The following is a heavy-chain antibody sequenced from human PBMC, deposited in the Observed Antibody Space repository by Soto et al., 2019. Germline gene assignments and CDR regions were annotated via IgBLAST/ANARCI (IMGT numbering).Heavy chain of an antibody. J-gene: IGHJ5*01. D-gene: IGHD1-26*01. V-gene: IGHV4-30-2*01. CDR3: TRGDRYGGSYSDWFDS. Sequence: QLLLQESGSGLVKPSQTLTLTCTASGASISSDPHSWSWIRQPPGKSLEWIGDIYHSGSTSYTPSLRSRVTMSLDRSKSQVSLNLSSVSAADTAVYFCTRGDRYGGSYSDWFDSWGQGILVTVSS. CDR1: GASISSDPHS. CDR2: IYHSGST.